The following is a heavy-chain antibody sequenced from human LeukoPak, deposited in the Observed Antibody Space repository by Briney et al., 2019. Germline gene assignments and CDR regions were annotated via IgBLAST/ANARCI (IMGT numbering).Heavy chain of an antibody. V-gene: IGHV3-30-3*01. D-gene: IGHD1-1*01. J-gene: IGHJ1*01. Sequence: GRSLRLSCAASGFTFSSYAMHWVRQAPGKGLEWVAVISYDGSNKYYADSVKGRCTISRDNSKNTLYLQMNSLRAEDTAVYSCARAAPQLERRGGWYFQHWGQGTLVTVSS. CDR3: ARAAPQLERRGGWYFQH. CDR2: ISYDGSNK. CDR1: GFTFSSYA.